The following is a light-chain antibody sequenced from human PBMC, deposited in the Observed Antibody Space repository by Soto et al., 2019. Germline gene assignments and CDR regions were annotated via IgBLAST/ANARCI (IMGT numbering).Light chain of an antibody. Sequence: DIQVTQSPSSLSASVGDRVTITCRASQGITNYLNWFQQKPGKAPKLLIYDASSLETGVPSRFSGSGSGTDFTFTISSLQPEDVATYYCQEYDNLPITFGQRTRLEIK. J-gene: IGKJ5*01. CDR3: QEYDNLPIT. V-gene: IGKV1-33*01. CDR1: QGITNY. CDR2: DAS.